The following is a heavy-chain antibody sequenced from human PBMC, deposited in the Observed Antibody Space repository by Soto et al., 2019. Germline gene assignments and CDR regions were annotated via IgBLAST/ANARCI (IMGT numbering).Heavy chain of an antibody. CDR1: GFTFRGSA. Sequence: GGSLRLSCAASGFTFRGSAMHWVRQASGKGLEWVGRIRSKANSYATAYAASVKGRFTISSDDSKNTAYLQMNSLKTEDTAVYYCTRLHQTVADAFDIWGQGTMVTVSS. D-gene: IGHD1-1*01. CDR3: TRLHQTVADAFDI. J-gene: IGHJ3*02. CDR2: IRSKANSYAT. V-gene: IGHV3-73*01.